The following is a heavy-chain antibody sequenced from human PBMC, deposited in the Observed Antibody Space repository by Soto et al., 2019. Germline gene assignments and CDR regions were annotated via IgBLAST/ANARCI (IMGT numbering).Heavy chain of an antibody. CDR2: INHSGST. CDR3: ARRIAAAGTLSNWFDP. D-gene: IGHD6-13*01. Sequence: SETLSLTCAVYGGSFSGYYWSWIRQPPGKGLEWIGEINHSGSTNYNPSLKSRVTISVDTSKNQFSLKLSSVTAADTAVYYCARRIAAAGTLSNWFDPWGQGTLVTVSS. CDR1: GGSFSGYY. J-gene: IGHJ5*02. V-gene: IGHV4-34*01.